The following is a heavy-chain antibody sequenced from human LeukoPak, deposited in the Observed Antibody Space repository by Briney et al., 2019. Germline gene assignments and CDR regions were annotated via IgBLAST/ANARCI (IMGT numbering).Heavy chain of an antibody. CDR2: FDPEDGEA. J-gene: IGHJ4*02. D-gene: IGHD3-3*01. Sequence: GASVKVSCKVSGYTLTELSMHWVRQAPGKGLEWMGGFDPEDGEAIYAQKYQGRVTMTEDTSTDTAYMELSSLRSEDTAVYYCATVGNAIFAIDYWGQGTLVTVSS. CDR3: ATVGNAIFAIDY. V-gene: IGHV1-24*01. CDR1: GYTLTELS.